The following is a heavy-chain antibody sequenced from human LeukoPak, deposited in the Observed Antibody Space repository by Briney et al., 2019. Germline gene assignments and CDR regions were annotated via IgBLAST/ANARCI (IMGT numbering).Heavy chain of an antibody. D-gene: IGHD3-10*01. J-gene: IGHJ4*02. CDR2: INHSGST. Sequence: SETLSLTCAVYGGSFSGYYWSWIRQPPGKGLEWIGEINHSGSTNYNPSLKSRVTISVDTSKNQFSLKLSSVTAADTAVYYCARLLLWFGEFIDYWGQGTLVTVSS. CDR3: ARLLLWFGEFIDY. V-gene: IGHV4-34*01. CDR1: GGSFSGYY.